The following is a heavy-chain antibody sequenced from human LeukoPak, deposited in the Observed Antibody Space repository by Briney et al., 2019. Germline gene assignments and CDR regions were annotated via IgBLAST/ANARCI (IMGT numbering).Heavy chain of an antibody. J-gene: IGHJ6*03. Sequence: GGSLRLSCAASGFTFSDYYMSWIRQAPGKGLEWVSYISSSGSTIYYADSVKGRLTISRKNANNSLYMQMNSLRAEDTAVYYCARSKAGTLKTNYYYYMDVWRKGTTVTVSS. CDR3: ARSKAGTLKTNYYYYMDV. CDR2: ISSSGSTI. CDR1: GFTFSDYY. D-gene: IGHD1-1*01. V-gene: IGHV3-11*01.